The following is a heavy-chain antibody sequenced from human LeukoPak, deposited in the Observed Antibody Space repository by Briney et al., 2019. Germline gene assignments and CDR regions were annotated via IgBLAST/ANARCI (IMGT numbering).Heavy chain of an antibody. D-gene: IGHD2-2*01. V-gene: IGHV3-48*01. Sequence: GGSLRLSCAASGFTFSTYSMNWVRQAPGKGLEWVSYISSNGTTRYYADSVKGRFTISRDNAKNSLYLEMTSLRAEDTAVYYCARDAIMDVWGKGTTVTVSS. CDR1: GFTFSTYS. CDR2: ISSNGTTR. J-gene: IGHJ6*03. CDR3: ARDAIMDV.